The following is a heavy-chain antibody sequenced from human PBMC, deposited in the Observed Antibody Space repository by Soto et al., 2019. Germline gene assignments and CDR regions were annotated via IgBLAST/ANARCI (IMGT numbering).Heavy chain of an antibody. CDR1: GYTFTSYY. J-gene: IGHJ5*02. CDR3: ARERTRGFDP. V-gene: IGHV1-8*01. Sequence: VASVKVYCRASGYTFTSYYINWVRQATGQGLEWMGWMNPNSGNTAYAQKFLGRVTMTRNTSISTAYMELSSLRSEDTAVYYCARERTRGFDPWGQGTLVTVSS. CDR2: MNPNSGNT.